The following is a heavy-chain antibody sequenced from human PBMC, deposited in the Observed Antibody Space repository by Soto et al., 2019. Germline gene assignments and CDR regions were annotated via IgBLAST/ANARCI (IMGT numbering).Heavy chain of an antibody. CDR1: GFTFTSYW. CDR3: AKHDGYCSTTTCSHFDY. Sequence: GESLKISCKGSGFTFTSYWIAWVRQMPGKGLEWMGIIYPGDSDSLYSPSFQGQVTISADKSINTAYLHWSSLKASDTAIYYCAKHDGYCSTTTCSHFDYWGQGTLVTLSS. D-gene: IGHD2-2*01. J-gene: IGHJ4*02. CDR2: IYPGDSDS. V-gene: IGHV5-51*01.